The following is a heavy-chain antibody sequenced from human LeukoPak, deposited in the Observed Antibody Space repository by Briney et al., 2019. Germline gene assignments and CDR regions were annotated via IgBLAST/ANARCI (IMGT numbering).Heavy chain of an antibody. D-gene: IGHD3-10*01. CDR2: IRSTPYGGTT. CDR1: GFTFRDYA. J-gene: IGHJ4*02. V-gene: IGHV3-49*03. CDR3: SRAHYGSGSYYQH. Sequence: GGSLRLSCRASGFTFRDYAISWFRQAPGKGLEWVGFIRSTPYGGTTEFDAPVKGRFTISRDDSKSIAYLQMNSLKTEDAGVYYCSRAHYGSGSYYQHWGQGTLVTVSS.